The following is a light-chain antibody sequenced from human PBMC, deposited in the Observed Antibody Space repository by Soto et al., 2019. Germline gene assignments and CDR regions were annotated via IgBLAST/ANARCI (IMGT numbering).Light chain of an antibody. CDR3: SSYTASNTFV. CDR2: EVT. CDR1: SSDIGAYNY. J-gene: IGLJ1*01. V-gene: IGLV2-14*01. Sequence: QSALTQPASVSGSPGQSITISCTGTSSDIGAYNYVSWFQQHPGKAPKLMIYEVTNRPSGVSNRFSGSKSGNTASLLISGLQAEDEADFYCSSYTASNTFVFGSGTKVTVL.